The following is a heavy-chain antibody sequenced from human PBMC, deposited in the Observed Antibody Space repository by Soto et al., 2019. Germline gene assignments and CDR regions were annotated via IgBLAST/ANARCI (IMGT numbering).Heavy chain of an antibody. CDR2: ISGSGGST. V-gene: IGHV3-23*01. D-gene: IGHD3-9*01. Sequence: PGGFLRLSCAASGFTFSSYAMSWVRQAPGKGLEWVSAISGSGGSTYYADSVKGRFTISRDNSKNTLYLQMNSLRAEDTAVYYCAKLENYDILTGYIDYCGQGALVTVSS. J-gene: IGHJ4*02. CDR1: GFTFSSYA. CDR3: AKLENYDILTGYIDY.